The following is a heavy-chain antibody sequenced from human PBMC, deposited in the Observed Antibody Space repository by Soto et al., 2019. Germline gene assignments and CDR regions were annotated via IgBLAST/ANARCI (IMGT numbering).Heavy chain of an antibody. CDR1: GYSISSGYY. CDR2: IYHSGST. Sequence: SETLSLTCAVSGYSISSGYYWGWIRQPPGKGLEWIGNIYHSGSTYYNPSLKSRVTISVDTSKNQFSLKLSSVTAADTAVYYCARTPNGYGDYYFDYWGQGSPVTVSS. J-gene: IGHJ4*02. CDR3: ARTPNGYGDYYFDY. D-gene: IGHD4-17*01. V-gene: IGHV4-38-2*01.